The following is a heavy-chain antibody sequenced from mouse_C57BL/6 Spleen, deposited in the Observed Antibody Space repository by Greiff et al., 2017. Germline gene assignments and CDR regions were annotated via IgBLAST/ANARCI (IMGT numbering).Heavy chain of an antibody. Sequence: VQLQESGPGLVQPSQSLSITCTVSGFSLTSYGVHWVRPSPGKGLEWLGVIWSGGSTDYNAAFISRLSISKDNSKSQVFFKMNSLQADDTAIYYCARNTGYSNPHYAMDYWGQGTSVTVSS. D-gene: IGHD2-5*01. CDR1: GFSLTSYG. V-gene: IGHV2-2*01. CDR2: IWSGGST. J-gene: IGHJ4*01. CDR3: ARNTGYSNPHYAMDY.